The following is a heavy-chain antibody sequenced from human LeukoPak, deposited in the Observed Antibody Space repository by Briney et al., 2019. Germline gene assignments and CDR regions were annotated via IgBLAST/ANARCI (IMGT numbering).Heavy chain of an antibody. CDR2: ISAYNGNT. D-gene: IGHD1-1*01. J-gene: IGHJ4*02. CDR1: GYTFTSYG. Sequence: ASVKVSCKASGYTFTSYGISWVRQAPGQGLEWMGWISAYNGNTNSAQKFRGRVTMTTDTSTSTAYMELRTLRSDDTAVYYCVRDLGVDTTMIFFDYWGQGTLVTVSS. CDR3: VRDLGVDTTMIFFDY. V-gene: IGHV1-18*01.